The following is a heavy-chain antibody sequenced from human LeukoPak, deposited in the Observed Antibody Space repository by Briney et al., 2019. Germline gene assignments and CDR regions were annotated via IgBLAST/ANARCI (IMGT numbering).Heavy chain of an antibody. D-gene: IGHD1-1*01. Sequence: GGSLRLSCAASGFPFSEYSMNWVRQAPGKGLEWISYIGISSGNTKYADSVKGRFTVTGDNARNSLYLQMNSLRVEDTAVYYCARDHNYAFDNWGQGTLVTVSS. CDR1: GFPFSEYS. V-gene: IGHV3-11*06. CDR3: ARDHNYAFDN. J-gene: IGHJ4*02. CDR2: IGISSGNT.